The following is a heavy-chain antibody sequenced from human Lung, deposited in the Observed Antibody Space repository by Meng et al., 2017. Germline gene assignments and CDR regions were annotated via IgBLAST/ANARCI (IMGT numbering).Heavy chain of an antibody. D-gene: IGHD3-10*01. Sequence: QVPLQESGPGLVKPSGTLSLTCAVSGGSISSSNWWSWVRQPPGKGLEWIGEIYHSGSTNYNPSLKSRVTISVDESKNQFSLKLSSVTAADTAVYYCARGSITMVRGVSVFDPWGQGTLVTVSS. CDR1: GGSISSSNW. V-gene: IGHV4-4*02. CDR2: IYHSGST. CDR3: ARGSITMVRGVSVFDP. J-gene: IGHJ5*02.